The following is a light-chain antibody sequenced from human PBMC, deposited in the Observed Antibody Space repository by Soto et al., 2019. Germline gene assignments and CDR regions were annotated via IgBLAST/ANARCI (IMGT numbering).Light chain of an antibody. CDR2: EVS. CDR3: SSYTSNNTPV. J-gene: IGLJ2*01. Sequence: QSALTQPASVSGSPGQSITISCTGTSSDVGSYNLVSWYQQHPGKAPKLMISEVSNRPSGVSDRFSGSKSGNTASLTISGLQAEDEADYYCSSYTSNNTPVFGGGTKLTVL. CDR1: SSDVGSYNL. V-gene: IGLV2-14*02.